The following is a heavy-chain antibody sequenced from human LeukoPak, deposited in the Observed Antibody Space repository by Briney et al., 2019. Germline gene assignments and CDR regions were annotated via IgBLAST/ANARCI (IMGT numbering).Heavy chain of an antibody. D-gene: IGHD3-3*01. CDR3: ARGYDFGDDY. CDR1: GYDFTKYA. Sequence: ASVKVSCKASGYDFTKYAVQWVRQAPGQRLEWMGWIDAGNGNTNYAQKLQGRVTMTTDTSTSTAYMELRSLRSDDTAVYYCARGYDFGDDYWGQGTLVTVSS. J-gene: IGHJ4*02. V-gene: IGHV1-3*01. CDR2: IDAGNGNT.